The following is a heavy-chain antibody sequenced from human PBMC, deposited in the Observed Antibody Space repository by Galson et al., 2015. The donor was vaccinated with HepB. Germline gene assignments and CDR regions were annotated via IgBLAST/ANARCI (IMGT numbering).Heavy chain of an antibody. CDR1: GFTFSSYG. J-gene: IGHJ6*03. CDR2: ISYDGSNK. V-gene: IGHV3-30*18. Sequence: SLRLSCAASGFTFSSYGMHWVRQAPGKGLEWVAVISYDGSNKYYADSVKGRFTISRDNSKNTLYLQMNSLRVEDTAVYYCAKDRSHYYFYMDVWGKGTTVTVSS. CDR3: AKDRSHYYFYMDV.